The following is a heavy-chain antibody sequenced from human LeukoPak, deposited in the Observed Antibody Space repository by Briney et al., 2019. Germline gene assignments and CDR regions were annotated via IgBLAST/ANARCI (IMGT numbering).Heavy chain of an antibody. CDR1: GGIFISYA. Sequence: SVQVSFKACGGIFISYAISGLRQACCQGLEWMGGINSIFGTANYAQKFQGRVTINADESTSTAYMELRSLRSEDTAVYYCADLGYCSSTSCYAGDYWGQGTLVTVSS. CDR3: ADLGYCSSTSCYAGDY. V-gene: IGHV1-69*01. D-gene: IGHD2-2*01. J-gene: IGHJ4*02. CDR2: INSIFGTA.